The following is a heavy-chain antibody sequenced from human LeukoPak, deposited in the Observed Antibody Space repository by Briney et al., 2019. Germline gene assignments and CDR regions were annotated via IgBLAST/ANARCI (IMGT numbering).Heavy chain of an antibody. CDR2: IWYDGSNK. J-gene: IGHJ4*02. D-gene: IGHD3-22*01. CDR3: AKGFTYYYDSSGYYYFDY. CDR1: GFTFSSYG. Sequence: GGSLRLSCAASGFTFSSYGMHWVRQAPGKGLEWVAVIWYDGSNKYYADSVKGRFTISRDNSKNTLYLQMNSLRAEDTAVYYCAKGFTYYYDSSGYYYFDYWGQGTLVTVSS. V-gene: IGHV3-33*06.